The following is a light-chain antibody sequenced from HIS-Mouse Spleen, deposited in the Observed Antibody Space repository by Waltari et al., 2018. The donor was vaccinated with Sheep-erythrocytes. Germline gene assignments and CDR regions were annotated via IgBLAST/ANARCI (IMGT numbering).Light chain of an antibody. J-gene: IGLJ3*02. CDR2: SNN. CDR1: SSNIGSNT. Sequence: QSVLTQPPSASGTPGQRVTISCSGSSSNIGSNTVNWYQQLPGTAPKLLIYSNNQPPSGVPDRFSGSRFGTSASRAISWTQSEDAADYYCAAWDDSLNGPVFGGGTTLTVL. CDR3: AAWDDSLNGPV. V-gene: IGLV1-44*01.